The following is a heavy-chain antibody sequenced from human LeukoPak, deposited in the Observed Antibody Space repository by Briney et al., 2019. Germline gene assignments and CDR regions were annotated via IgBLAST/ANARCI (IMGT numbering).Heavy chain of an antibody. D-gene: IGHD2-15*01. CDR3: ARGGCSGGSCYSLAPDYFDY. Sequence: SAVSVSCKASGGTFSSYAISGVRQAPGQGLECMGRIIPILGIANSAQKFQGRVTITADKSTSTAYMELSSLRSEDTAVYYCARGGCSGGSCYSLAPDYFDYWGQGTLVTVSS. CDR1: GGTFSSYA. V-gene: IGHV1-69*04. J-gene: IGHJ4*02. CDR2: IIPILGIA.